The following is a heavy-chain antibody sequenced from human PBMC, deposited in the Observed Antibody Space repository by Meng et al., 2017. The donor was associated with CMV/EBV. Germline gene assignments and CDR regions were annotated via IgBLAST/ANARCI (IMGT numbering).Heavy chain of an antibody. CDR2: ISWNSGSI. V-gene: IGHV3-9*03. Sequence: GGSLRLSCAASGFTFDDYAMHWVRQAPGKGLEWVSGISWNSGSIGYADSVKGRFTISRDNAKNSLYLQMNSLRAEDMALYYRAKANHHVGAHAFDIWGQGTMVTVSS. CDR3: AKANHHVGAHAFDI. J-gene: IGHJ3*02. D-gene: IGHD1-26*01. CDR1: GFTFDDYA.